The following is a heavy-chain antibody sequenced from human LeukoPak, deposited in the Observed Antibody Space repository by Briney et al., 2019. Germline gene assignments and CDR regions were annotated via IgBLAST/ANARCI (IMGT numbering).Heavy chain of an antibody. CDR1: GGSISSHY. J-gene: IGHJ4*02. CDR2: IYHSGST. D-gene: IGHD3-10*01. Sequence: PSETLSLTCTVSGGSISSHYWSWIRQPPGKGLEWIGYIYHSGSTYYNPSLKSRVTISVDRSKNQFSLKLSSVTAADTAVYYCARSHGGYFDYWGQGTLVTVSS. V-gene: IGHV4-59*11. CDR3: ARSHGGYFDY.